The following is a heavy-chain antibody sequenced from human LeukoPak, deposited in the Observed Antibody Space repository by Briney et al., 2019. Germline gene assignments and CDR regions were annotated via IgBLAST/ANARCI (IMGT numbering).Heavy chain of an antibody. CDR3: AGDQQLVRLLYYYYYGMDV. J-gene: IGHJ6*02. D-gene: IGHD6-13*01. CDR1: GFTFSSYE. V-gene: IGHV3-48*03. Sequence: GGSLRLSCAASGFTFSSYEMKWVRQAPGKGLEWISYISPDGSTIYYADSVKGRFTISRDNAKNSLYLQMNSLRDEDTAVYYYAGDQQLVRLLYYYYYGMDVWGQGTTVTVSS. CDR2: ISPDGSTI.